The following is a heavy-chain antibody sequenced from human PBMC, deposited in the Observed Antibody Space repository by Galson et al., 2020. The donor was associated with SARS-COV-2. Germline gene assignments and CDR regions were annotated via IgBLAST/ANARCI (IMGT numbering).Heavy chain of an antibody. CDR1: GGTFSSYA. D-gene: IGHD7-27*01. J-gene: IGHJ3*02. CDR3: ADINWGSRACDI. CDR2: IIPIFGTA. V-gene: IGHV1-69*13. Sequence: SVKVSCKASGGTFSSYAISWVRQAPGQGLEWMGGIIPIFGTANYAQKFQGRVTITADESTSTAYMELSSLRSEDTAVYYCADINWGSRACDIWGQGTMVTVSS.